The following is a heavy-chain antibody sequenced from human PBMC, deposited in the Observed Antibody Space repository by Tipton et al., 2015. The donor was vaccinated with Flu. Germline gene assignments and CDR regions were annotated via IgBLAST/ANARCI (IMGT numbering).Heavy chain of an antibody. Sequence: TLSLTCTVSGGSISSSSYYWGWIRQPPGKGLEWIGRIYTSGSTNYNPSLKSRVTMSVDTSKNQFSLKLSAVTAADTAVYYCARDSAYNWNEGGYFDYWGQGTLVTVSS. J-gene: IGHJ4*02. D-gene: IGHD1-1*01. CDR1: GGSISSSSYY. CDR2: IYTSGST. V-gene: IGHV4-61*02. CDR3: ARDSAYNWNEGGYFDY.